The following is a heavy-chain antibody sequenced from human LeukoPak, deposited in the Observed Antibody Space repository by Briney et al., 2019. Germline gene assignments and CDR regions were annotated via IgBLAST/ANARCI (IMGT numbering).Heavy chain of an antibody. D-gene: IGHD3-22*01. Sequence: GGSLKFSCAASGFTFSSYAMSWVRQAPGKGLEWVSAISGSGGSTYYADSVKGRFTISRDNSKNTLYLQMNSLRAEDTAVYYCAKRTSPYYYDSSGYGYFDYWGQGTLVTVSS. CDR1: GFTFSSYA. J-gene: IGHJ4*02. CDR3: AKRTSPYYYDSSGYGYFDY. CDR2: ISGSGGST. V-gene: IGHV3-23*01.